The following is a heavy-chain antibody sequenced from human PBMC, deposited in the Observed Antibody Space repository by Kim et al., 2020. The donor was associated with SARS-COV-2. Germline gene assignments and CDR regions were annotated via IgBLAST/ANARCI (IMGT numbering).Heavy chain of an antibody. CDR1: GGSISSSSYY. V-gene: IGHV4-39*01. D-gene: IGHD3-22*01. J-gene: IGHJ3*02. Sequence: SETLSLTCTVSGGSISSSSYYWGWIRQPPGKGLEWIGSIYYSGSTYYNPSLKSRVTISVDTSKNQFSLKLSSVTAADTAVYYCARTITMIVVVHPGNDAFDIWGQGTMVTVSS. CDR2: IYYSGST. CDR3: ARTITMIVVVHPGNDAFDI.